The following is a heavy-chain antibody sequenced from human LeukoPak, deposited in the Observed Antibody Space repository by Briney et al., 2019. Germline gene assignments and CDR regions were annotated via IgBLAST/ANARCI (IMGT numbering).Heavy chain of an antibody. D-gene: IGHD6-19*01. CDR2: ISDSGGST. CDR1: GFTFSSYA. V-gene: IGHV3-23*01. Sequence: GGSLRLSCAASGFTFSSYAMSWVRQAPGKGLEWVSSISDSGGSTYYADSVKGRFTISRDNSKNTLYLQMTSLRGEDTAVYYCAKDAVAGSLPLYYFDQWGQGTLVTVSS. J-gene: IGHJ4*02. CDR3: AKDAVAGSLPLYYFDQ.